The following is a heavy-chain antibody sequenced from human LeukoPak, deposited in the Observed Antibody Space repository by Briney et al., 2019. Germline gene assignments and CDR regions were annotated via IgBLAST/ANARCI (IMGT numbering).Heavy chain of an antibody. CDR1: GYTLTELS. V-gene: IGHV1-24*01. CDR2: FDPEDGET. CDR3: ATEARVDYDYVWGSYPQKWFDP. Sequence: GASVKVSCKVSGYTLTELSMHWVRQAPGKGLEWMGGFDPEDGETIYAQKFQGRVTMSEDTSTDTAYMELSSLRSEDTAVYYCATEARVDYDYVWGSYPQKWFDPWGQGTLVTVSS. J-gene: IGHJ5*02. D-gene: IGHD3-16*02.